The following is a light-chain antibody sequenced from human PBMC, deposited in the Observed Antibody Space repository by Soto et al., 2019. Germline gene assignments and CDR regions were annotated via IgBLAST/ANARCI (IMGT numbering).Light chain of an antibody. J-gene: IGKJ4*01. V-gene: IGKV1-39*01. CDR3: QQSSSTPQT. Sequence: DIQMTQSPSSLSASVGDRVTITCRASLTIRNFLNWYQQKPGTAPRLLILTTSSLQSGVPARFSGSGSGTDFTLTISSLQPEDFATYYCQQSSSTPQTFGGGTKVEI. CDR2: TTS. CDR1: LTIRNF.